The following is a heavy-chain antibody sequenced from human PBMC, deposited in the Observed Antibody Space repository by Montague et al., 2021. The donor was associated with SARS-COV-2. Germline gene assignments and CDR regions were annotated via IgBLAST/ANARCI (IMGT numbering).Heavy chain of an antibody. Sequence: SLRLSCAASGFTVSSNYMSRVRQAPGKGLEWVSVIYSGGSTYYADSVRGRFTISRHNSKNTLYLQMNSLRAEDTAVYYCARDHGSGWFTFDYWGQGTLVTVSS. CDR1: GFTVSSNY. CDR2: IYSGGST. CDR3: ARDHGSGWFTFDY. J-gene: IGHJ4*02. V-gene: IGHV3-53*04. D-gene: IGHD6-19*01.